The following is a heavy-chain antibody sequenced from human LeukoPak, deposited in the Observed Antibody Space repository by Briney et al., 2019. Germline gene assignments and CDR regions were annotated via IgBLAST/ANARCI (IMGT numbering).Heavy chain of an antibody. CDR3: ARGDVLGFLEWLSDY. J-gene: IGHJ4*02. D-gene: IGHD3-3*01. Sequence: ASVKVSCKASGYNFTGYFLHWVRQAPGQGLEWMGWINPNSGDTNYAHKFQGRVTMTRDTSITTAYMELSGLRSDDTAVYYCARGDVLGFLEWLSDYWGQGTLVTVSS. CDR1: GYNFTGYF. V-gene: IGHV1-2*07. CDR2: INPNSGDT.